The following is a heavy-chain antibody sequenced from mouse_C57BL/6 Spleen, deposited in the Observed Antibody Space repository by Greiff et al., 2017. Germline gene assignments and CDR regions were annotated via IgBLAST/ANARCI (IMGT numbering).Heavy chain of an antibody. D-gene: IGHD2-4*01. Sequence: EVQRVESGPELVKPGASVKIPCKASGYTFTDYNMDWVKQSHGKSLEWIGDINPNNGGTIYNQKFKGKATLTVDKSSSTAYMELRSLTSEDTAVYYGARGGSDYDGYFDVWGTGTTVTVSS. CDR1: GYTFTDYN. CDR2: INPNNGGT. CDR3: ARGGSDYDGYFDV. V-gene: IGHV1-18*01. J-gene: IGHJ1*03.